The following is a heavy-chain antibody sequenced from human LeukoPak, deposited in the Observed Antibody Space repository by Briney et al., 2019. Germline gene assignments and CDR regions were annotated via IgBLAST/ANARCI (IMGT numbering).Heavy chain of an antibody. CDR2: ISYSGST. Sequence: SETLSLTCTVSGGSINSGSYYWSWIRQPPGKGLEWIGFISYSGSTNHNPSLRSRVTISLDTSRTQFSLHLSFVTAADTAMYYCARHAGLRQCSGGSCYRRAFDIWGQGTVVTVSS. D-gene: IGHD2-15*01. CDR3: ARHAGLRQCSGGSCYRRAFDI. CDR1: GGSINSGSYY. J-gene: IGHJ3*02. V-gene: IGHV4-61*01.